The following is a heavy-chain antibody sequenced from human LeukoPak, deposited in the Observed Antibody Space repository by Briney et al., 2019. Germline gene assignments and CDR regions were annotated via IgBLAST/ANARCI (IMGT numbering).Heavy chain of an antibody. D-gene: IGHD5-24*01. V-gene: IGHV4-30-2*01. CDR3: ARAEMDYIGKAKWFDP. CDR2: IYHSGST. CDR1: GDSISSGGYS. Sequence: PSETLSLTCAVSGDSISSGGYSWSWIRQPPGKGLEWIGYIYHSGSTYYNPSLKSRVTISVDRSKNQFSLKLSSVTAADTAVYYCARAEMDYIGKAKWFDPWGQGALVTVSS. J-gene: IGHJ5*02.